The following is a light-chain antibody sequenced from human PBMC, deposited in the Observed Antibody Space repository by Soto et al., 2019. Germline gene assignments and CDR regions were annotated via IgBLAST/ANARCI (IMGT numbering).Light chain of an antibody. J-gene: IGKJ1*01. CDR3: QPYFRPWT. CDR2: WAS. Sequence: DIVMTQSPDSLAVSLGERATINCKSSQSVLYSSNNKNYLAWYQQKPGQPPKLLIYWASTRESGVPDRFSGSGSGTEFTLTISSLQAEDVAVYYCQPYFRPWTFGQGTKVEIK. CDR1: QSVLYSSNNKNY. V-gene: IGKV4-1*01.